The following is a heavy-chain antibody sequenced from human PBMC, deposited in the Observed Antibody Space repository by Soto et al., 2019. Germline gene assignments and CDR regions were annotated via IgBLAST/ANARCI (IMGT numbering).Heavy chain of an antibody. CDR2: ISYDGSNK. V-gene: IGHV3-30-3*01. D-gene: IGHD3-22*01. J-gene: IGHJ4*02. Sequence: PGGSLRLSCAASGFTFSSYAMHWVRQAPGKGLEWVAVISYDGSNKYYADSVKGRFTISRDNSKNTLYLQMNSLRAEDTAVYYCARDQYYYDSSGYEAFDYWGQGTLVTVSS. CDR3: ARDQYYYDSSGYEAFDY. CDR1: GFTFSSYA.